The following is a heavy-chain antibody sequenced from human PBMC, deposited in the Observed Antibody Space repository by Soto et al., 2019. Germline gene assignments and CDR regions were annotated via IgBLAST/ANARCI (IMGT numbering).Heavy chain of an antibody. D-gene: IGHD4-4*01. Sequence: SGESLKISCKGSGYSFTSYWISWVRQMPGKGLEWMGRIDPSDSYTNYSPSFQGHVTISADKSISTAYLQWSSLKASDTAMYYCARHGPMTTVTTSYYWGQGTLVTVSS. CDR1: GYSFTSYW. CDR2: IDPSDSYT. V-gene: IGHV5-10-1*01. CDR3: ARHGPMTTVTTSYY. J-gene: IGHJ4*02.